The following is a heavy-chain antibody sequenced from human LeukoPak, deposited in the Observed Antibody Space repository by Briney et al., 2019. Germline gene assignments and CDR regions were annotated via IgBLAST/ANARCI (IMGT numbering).Heavy chain of an antibody. J-gene: IGHJ4*02. Sequence: SETLSLTCTVSGGSISSSSYYWGWIRQPPGKGLEWIGSIYHSGTTYYNPSLKSRVTISLDTSKNQFSLKLSSVTAADTAVYYCAREDSSGYPLDYWGQGTLVTVSS. CDR2: IYHSGTT. D-gene: IGHD3-22*01. CDR1: GGSISSSSYY. V-gene: IGHV4-39*07. CDR3: AREDSSGYPLDY.